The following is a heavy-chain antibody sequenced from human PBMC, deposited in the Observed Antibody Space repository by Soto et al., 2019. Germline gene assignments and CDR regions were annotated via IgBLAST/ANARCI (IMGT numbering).Heavy chain of an antibody. J-gene: IGHJ4*02. V-gene: IGHV3-30-3*01. CDR1: GFTFSSYA. Sequence: QVQLVESGGGVVQPGRSLRLSCAASGFTFSSYAMHWVRQAPGKGLEWVAVISYDGSNKYYADSVKGRFTISRDNSKNTLYLQMNSLRAEDTAVYYCARDSGSYHTPDYWGQGTLVTVSS. D-gene: IGHD1-26*01. CDR2: ISYDGSNK. CDR3: ARDSGSYHTPDY.